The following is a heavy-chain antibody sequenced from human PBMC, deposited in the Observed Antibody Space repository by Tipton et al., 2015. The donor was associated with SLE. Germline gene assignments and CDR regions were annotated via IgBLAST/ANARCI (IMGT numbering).Heavy chain of an antibody. CDR1: GGSISNYY. D-gene: IGHD3-3*01. J-gene: IGHJ4*02. CDR2: IYYTAGT. CDR3: ARHYNLFSAFDS. V-gene: IGHV4-59*07. Sequence: TLSLTCTVSGGSISNYYWSWIRQPPGKGLEWIGYIYYTAGTYYNPSLKSRVTISVDTSKNQFSLKLSSVTAADTAVYTCARHYNLFSAFDSWGQGILVTVPS.